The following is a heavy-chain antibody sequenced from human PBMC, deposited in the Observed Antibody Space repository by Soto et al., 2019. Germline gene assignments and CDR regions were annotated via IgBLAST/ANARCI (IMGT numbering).Heavy chain of an antibody. Sequence: QVQLQESGPGLVKPSETLSLICTVSGGSIRNYFWTWIRQPAGKGLEWIGRIYSSGNTVYNASLKSLVTMSIDMSKNQFSLKLSSMTAADTAVYYCVRDVESPGISGSWGAFDIWGQGTVVTVSS. CDR1: GGSIRNYF. D-gene: IGHD1-20*01. CDR3: VRDVESPGISGSWGAFDI. CDR2: IYSSGNT. V-gene: IGHV4-4*07. J-gene: IGHJ3*02.